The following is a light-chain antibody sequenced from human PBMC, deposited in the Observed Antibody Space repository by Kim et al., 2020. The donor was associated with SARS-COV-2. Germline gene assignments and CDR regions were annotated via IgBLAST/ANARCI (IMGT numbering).Light chain of an antibody. CDR2: AAS. CDR1: QSISSY. CDR3: QQSHTIPIT. J-gene: IGKJ4*01. V-gene: IGKV1-39*01. Sequence: ASVGDRVTITCRAGQSISSYLNWYQHKQGKAPKLLIYAASSLQTGVPSRFSGSGSGTDFTLTISSLQPEDFATYYCQQSHTIPITFGGGTKVDIK.